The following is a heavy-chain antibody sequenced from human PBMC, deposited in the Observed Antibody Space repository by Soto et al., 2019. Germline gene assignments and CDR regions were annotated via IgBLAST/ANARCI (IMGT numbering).Heavy chain of an antibody. CDR2: TYYRSKWYN. J-gene: IGHJ6*02. V-gene: IGHV6-1*01. D-gene: IGHD3-9*01. Sequence: SQTLSLTCAISGDSVSSNSAAWNWIRQSPSRGLEWMGRTYYRSKWYNDYAVSVKSRITINPDTSKNQFSLQLNSVTPEETAVYYCARDRRRYYDILTGYSPSFYYYGMDVCGQGSTLTVSS. CDR3: ARDRRRYYDILTGYSPSFYYYGMDV. CDR1: GDSVSSNSAA.